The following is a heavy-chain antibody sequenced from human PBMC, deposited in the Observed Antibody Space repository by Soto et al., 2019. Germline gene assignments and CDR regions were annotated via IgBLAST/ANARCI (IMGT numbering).Heavy chain of an antibody. CDR2: IYYSGST. CDR1: GGSISSSSYY. V-gene: IGHV4-39*01. J-gene: IGHJ4*02. CDR3: ARVSGIAAAGTVDY. D-gene: IGHD6-13*01. Sequence: ASETLSLTCTVSGGSISSSSYYWGWIRQPPGKGLEWIGSIYYSGSTYYNPSLKSRVTISVDTSKNQFSLKLSSVTAADTAVYYCARVSGIAAAGTVDYWGQGTLVTVSS.